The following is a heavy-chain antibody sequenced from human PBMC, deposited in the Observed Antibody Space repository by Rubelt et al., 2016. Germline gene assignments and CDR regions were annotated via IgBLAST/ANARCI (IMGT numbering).Heavy chain of an antibody. CDR3: ASRYCSTTSCYHFDY. Sequence: QVQLVQSGAEVKKPGSSVKVSCKASGGTSRTYSISWVRQAPGQGLEWMGRIIPILGVANYAQKFQGRVTMTADKSTSTAYMELSSLISEDTAVYYCASRYCSTTSCYHFDYWGQGTLVTVSS. CDR2: IIPILGVA. D-gene: IGHD2-2*01. V-gene: IGHV1-69*04. J-gene: IGHJ4*02. CDR1: GGTSRTYS.